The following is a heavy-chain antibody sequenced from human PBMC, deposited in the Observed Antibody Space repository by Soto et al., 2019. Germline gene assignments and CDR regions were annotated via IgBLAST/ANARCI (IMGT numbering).Heavy chain of an antibody. J-gene: IGHJ4*02. CDR2: INPNSGGT. CDR3: AREDCTNGVCYGGGFDY. CDR1: GYTFTGYY. V-gene: IGHV1-2*04. Sequence: QVQLVQSGAEVKKPGASVKVSCKASGYTFTGYYMHWVRQAPGQGLEWMGWINPNSGGTNYAQKFQGWFTMTRDTSISTAYMELSRLRSDDTAVYYCAREDCTNGVCYGGGFDYWGQGTLVTVSS. D-gene: IGHD2-8*01.